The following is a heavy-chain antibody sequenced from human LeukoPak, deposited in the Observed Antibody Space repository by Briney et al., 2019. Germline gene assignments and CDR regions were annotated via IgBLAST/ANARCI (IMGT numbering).Heavy chain of an antibody. CDR3: ASSPNYNFWSGYYLGYFDY. D-gene: IGHD3-3*01. Sequence: PSETLSLTCTVSGGSISSSSYYWGWIRQPPGKGLEWIGSIYYSGSTYYNPSLKSRLTISVDTSKNQFSLKLKSVTAADTAVYYCASSPNYNFWSGYYLGYFDYWGQGTLVTVSS. CDR1: GGSISSSSYY. J-gene: IGHJ4*02. V-gene: IGHV4-39*01. CDR2: IYYSGST.